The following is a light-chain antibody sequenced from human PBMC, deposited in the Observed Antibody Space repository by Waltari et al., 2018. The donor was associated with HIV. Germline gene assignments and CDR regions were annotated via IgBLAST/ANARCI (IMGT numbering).Light chain of an antibody. Sequence: DIVMTQTPPSLSVTPGQPASFSCNSSQSLKHTDGKTYLYWYLQRPGQSPQVLIYEVSKRYAGVPDRFSGSGSGTHFTLKIARVEAEEVGSYYCLQSLHLLYTFGQGTKLEIK. CDR3: LQSLHLLYT. CDR1: QSLKHTDGKTY. V-gene: IGKV2D-29*02. CDR2: EVS. J-gene: IGKJ2*01.